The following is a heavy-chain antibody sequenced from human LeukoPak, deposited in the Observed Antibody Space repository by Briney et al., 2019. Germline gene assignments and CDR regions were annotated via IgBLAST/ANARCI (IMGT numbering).Heavy chain of an antibody. CDR2: MNPNSGGT. J-gene: IGHJ5*02. Sequence: ASVKVSCKASGYTFTSYDINWVRQATGQGLEWMGWMNPNSGGTNYAQKFQGRVTMTRDTSISTAYMELSRLRSDDTAVYYCARGSPILAYDSSGYSSWGQGTLVTVSS. V-gene: IGHV1-2*02. CDR3: ARGSPILAYDSSGYSS. D-gene: IGHD3-22*01. CDR1: GYTFTSYD.